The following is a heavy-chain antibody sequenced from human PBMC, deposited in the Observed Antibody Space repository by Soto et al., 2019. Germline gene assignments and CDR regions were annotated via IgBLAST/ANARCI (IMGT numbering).Heavy chain of an antibody. CDR3: AKSGWLQSNIGGWYFDL. D-gene: IGHD5-12*01. Sequence: QVQLVESGGGVVQPGRSLRLSCAASGFTFSSYGRHWVRQAPGKGLEWVAVISYDGSNKYYADSVKGRFTISRDNSKNTLYLQMNSLRAEDTAVYYCAKSGWLQSNIGGWYFDLWGPGTLVTVSS. J-gene: IGHJ2*01. CDR1: GFTFSSYG. CDR2: ISYDGSNK. V-gene: IGHV3-30*18.